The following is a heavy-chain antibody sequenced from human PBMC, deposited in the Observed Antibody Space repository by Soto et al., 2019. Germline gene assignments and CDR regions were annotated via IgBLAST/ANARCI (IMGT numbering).Heavy chain of an antibody. Sequence: SETLSLTCTVSGGSISGYYWSWIRQPPGKGLEWIGYINYSGSTNYNPSLKSRVTISVDTSNNQFSLKLSSVTAADTAVYYCARLTPHPLYYFNSWGQGTLVTVSS. CDR2: INYSGST. V-gene: IGHV4-59*08. J-gene: IGHJ4*02. CDR1: GGSISGYY. CDR3: ARLTPHPLYYFNS.